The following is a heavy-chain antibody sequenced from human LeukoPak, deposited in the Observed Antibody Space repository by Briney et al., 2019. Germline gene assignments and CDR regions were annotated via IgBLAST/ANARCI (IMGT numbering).Heavy chain of an antibody. CDR2: FYYSGST. CDR1: GGSIRRYY. J-gene: IGHJ3*02. CDR3: ARGLITREGIAVAGAFDI. V-gene: IGHV4-59*13. D-gene: IGHD6-19*01. Sequence: SETLSLTCTVSGGSIRRYYWSWIRQPPGKGLEWIGYFYYSGSTNYNPSLKSRVTISLDTSKNQFSLKLSSVTAVDTAVYYCARGLITREGIAVAGAFDIWGQGTMVTVSS.